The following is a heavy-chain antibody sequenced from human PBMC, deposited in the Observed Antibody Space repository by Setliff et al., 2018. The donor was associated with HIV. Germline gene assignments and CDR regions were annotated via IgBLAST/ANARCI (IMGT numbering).Heavy chain of an antibody. J-gene: IGHJ2*01. CDR2: ITSYNGNT. Sequence: RASVKVSCKASGYTFSNYGITWVRQAPGQGLEWMGWITSYNGNTNYAKKFKGRVTMTTDTSTSIAYMELKSLRSEDMAVYYCARDHHSGRGSNFPWYSDLWGRGTLVTVSS. V-gene: IGHV1-18*03. CDR3: ARDHHSGRGSNFPWYSDL. D-gene: IGHD1-26*01. CDR1: GYTFSNYG.